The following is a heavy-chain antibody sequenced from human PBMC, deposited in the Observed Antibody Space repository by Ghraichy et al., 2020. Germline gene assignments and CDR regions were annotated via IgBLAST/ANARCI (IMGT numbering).Heavy chain of an antibody. V-gene: IGHV1-69*02. CDR2: IIPILGIA. Sequence: SVKVSCKASGGTFSSYTISWVRQAPGQGLEWMGRIIPILGIANYAQKFQGRVTITADKSTSTAYMELSSLRSEDTAVYYCARTDSSGYYSASHWGQGTLVTVSS. CDR1: GGTFSSYT. CDR3: ARTDSSGYYSASH. J-gene: IGHJ4*02. D-gene: IGHD3-22*01.